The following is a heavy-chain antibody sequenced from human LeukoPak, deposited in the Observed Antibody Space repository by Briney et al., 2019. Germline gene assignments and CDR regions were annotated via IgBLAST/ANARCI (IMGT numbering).Heavy chain of an antibody. V-gene: IGHV4-59*08. CDR2: IYYSGST. D-gene: IGHD2-2*01. Sequence: SETLSLTCTVSGGSISSYYWSWIRQPPGEGLEWIGYIYYSGSTNYNPSLKSRVTISVDTSKNQFSLKLSSVTAADTAVYYCARLVGNWFDPWGQGTLVTVSS. J-gene: IGHJ5*02. CDR3: ARLVGNWFDP. CDR1: GGSISSYY.